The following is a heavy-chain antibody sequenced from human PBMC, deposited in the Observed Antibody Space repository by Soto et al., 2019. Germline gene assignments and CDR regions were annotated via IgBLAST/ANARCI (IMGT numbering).Heavy chain of an antibody. J-gene: IGHJ6*02. Sequence: ASVKVSCKASGYSFTDYHIHWVRQAPGQGLEWLGRINPKSGGTSTAQKFQGWVTMTTDTSISTASMELTRLTSDDTAIYYCARGDSTDCSNGVCSFFYNHGMDVWGQGTMVTVSS. CDR2: INPKSGGT. V-gene: IGHV1-2*04. D-gene: IGHD2-8*01. CDR1: GYSFTDYH. CDR3: ARGDSTDCSNGVCSFFYNHGMDV.